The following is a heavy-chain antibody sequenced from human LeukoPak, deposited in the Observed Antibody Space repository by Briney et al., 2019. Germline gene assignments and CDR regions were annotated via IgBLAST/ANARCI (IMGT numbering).Heavy chain of an antibody. CDR1: GSTLIDSS. V-gene: IGHV1-24*01. Sequence: ASVSVTRKVSGSTLIDSSMHWVRQPPAKGLAWVGGFDPEDGETIDAQKLQGRVTMTEDTSKDTGSIELNRLRSEDTPVYYCATWQRWQNMDVWGKGTTVTVSS. CDR2: FDPEDGET. D-gene: IGHD6-25*01. J-gene: IGHJ6*03. CDR3: ATWQRWQNMDV.